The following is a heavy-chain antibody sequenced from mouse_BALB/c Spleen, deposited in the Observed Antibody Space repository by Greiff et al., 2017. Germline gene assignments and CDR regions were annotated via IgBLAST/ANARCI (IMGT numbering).Heavy chain of an antibody. D-gene: IGHD2-1*01. J-gene: IGHJ4*01. CDR1: GYTFTDYA. CDR3: ARGNSGLYYAMDY. V-gene: IGHV1-67*01. Sequence: VQLQQSGPELVRPGVSVKISCKGSGYTFTDYAMHWVKQSHAKSLEWIGVISTYYGNTNYNQKFKGKATMTVDKSSITAYMELARLTSEDSAIYYCARGNSGLYYAMDYWGQGTSVTVSS. CDR2: ISTYYGNT.